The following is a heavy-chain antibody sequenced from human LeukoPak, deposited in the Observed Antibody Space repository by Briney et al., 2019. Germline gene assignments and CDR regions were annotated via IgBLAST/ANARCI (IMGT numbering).Heavy chain of an antibody. V-gene: IGHV4-4*02. CDR2: INHSGST. Sequence: SGTLSLTCAVSGGSISSSNWWSWIRQPPGKGLEWIGEINHSGSTNYNPSLKSRVTISVDTSKNQFSLKLSSVTAADTAVYYCARGGGQGSGSYYYYYYMDVWGKGTTVTVSS. J-gene: IGHJ6*03. CDR3: ARGGGQGSGSYYYYYYMDV. CDR1: GGSISSSNW. D-gene: IGHD3-10*01.